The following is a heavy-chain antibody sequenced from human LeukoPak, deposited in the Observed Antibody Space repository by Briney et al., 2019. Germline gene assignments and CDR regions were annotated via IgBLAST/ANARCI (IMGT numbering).Heavy chain of an antibody. CDR2: IIHTGST. J-gene: IGHJ5*02. CDR1: GGSFSGYY. Sequence: SETLSLTCAVYGGSFSGYYWSWIRQPPGKGLEWIGEIIHTGSTNYNPSLKSRVTISVDTSKNRFSLRLSSVTAADTAVYYCARHVRYCSGGSCYGINNWFDPWGQGTLVTVSS. V-gene: IGHV4-34*12. D-gene: IGHD2-15*01. CDR3: ARHVRYCSGGSCYGINNWFDP.